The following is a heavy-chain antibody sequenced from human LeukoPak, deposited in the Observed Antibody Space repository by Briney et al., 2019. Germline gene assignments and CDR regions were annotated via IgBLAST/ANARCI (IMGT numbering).Heavy chain of an antibody. Sequence: SGGSLRLSCAASGFTFSNYNMNWVRQAPGKGLEWGSYISGSGDTIYYADSLKGRFTISRDNAKTSLYLQMNSLRAEDTAVYYCARAIDPLQIRNYYYMDVWGKGTTVTVSS. D-gene: IGHD4-11*01. CDR1: GFTFSNYN. J-gene: IGHJ6*03. V-gene: IGHV3-48*01. CDR3: ARAIDPLQIRNYYYMDV. CDR2: ISGSGDTI.